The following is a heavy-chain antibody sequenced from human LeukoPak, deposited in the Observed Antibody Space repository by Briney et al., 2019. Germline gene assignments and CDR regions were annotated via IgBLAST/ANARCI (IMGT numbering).Heavy chain of an antibody. D-gene: IGHD3-3*01. J-gene: IGHJ4*02. V-gene: IGHV1-18*01. CDR3: ARASYDFWSGYYTGPFDY. CDR1: GYTFTSYG. CDR2: ISAYNGNT. Sequence: GASVKVSCKASGYTFTSYGISWVRQAPGQGLEWMGWISAYNGNTNYAQKLQGRVTMTTDTSTSTAYMELRSLRSDDTAVYYCARASYDFWSGYYTGPFDYWGQGTLVTVSS.